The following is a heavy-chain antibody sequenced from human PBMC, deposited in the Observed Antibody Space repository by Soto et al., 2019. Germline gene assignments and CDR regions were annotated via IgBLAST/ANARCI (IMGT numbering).Heavy chain of an antibody. Sequence: DVQLVESGGGLVQPGRSLRLSCAASGFTFDDYAMHWVRQAPGKGLEWVSGISWNSGSIGYADSVKGRFTISRDNAKNSLYLQMNSLRAEDTALYYCAKAAITMVRGVISYYGMDVWGQGTTVTVSS. J-gene: IGHJ6*02. CDR1: GFTFDDYA. CDR2: ISWNSGSI. D-gene: IGHD3-10*01. CDR3: AKAAITMVRGVISYYGMDV. V-gene: IGHV3-9*01.